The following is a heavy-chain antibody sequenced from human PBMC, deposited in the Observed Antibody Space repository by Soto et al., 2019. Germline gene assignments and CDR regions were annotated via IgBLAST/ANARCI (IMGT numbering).Heavy chain of an antibody. CDR3: ASPNSSSWYCFDY. J-gene: IGHJ4*02. CDR1: GGTFSSYT. CDR2: IIPILGIA. Sequence: GASVKVSCKASGGTFSSYTISWVRQAPGQGLEWMGRIIPILGIANYAQKFQGRVTITADKSTSTAYMELSSLRSEDTAVYYCASPNSSSWYCFDYWGQGTLVTVSS. V-gene: IGHV1-69*02. D-gene: IGHD6-13*01.